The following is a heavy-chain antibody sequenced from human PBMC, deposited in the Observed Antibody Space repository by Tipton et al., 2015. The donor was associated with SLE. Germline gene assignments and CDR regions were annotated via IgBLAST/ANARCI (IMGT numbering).Heavy chain of an antibody. D-gene: IGHD1-26*01. V-gene: IGHV4-59*01. CDR2: IYYSGST. J-gene: IGHJ6*02. Sequence: TLSLTCTVSGGSISSYYWSWIRQPPGKGLEWVGYIYYSGSTNYNPSLKSRVTISVDTSKNQFSLKLSSVTAADTAVYYCAREVVGAEDDVDKRDHGTMASV. CDR1: GGSISSYY. CDR3: AREVVGAEDDVDK.